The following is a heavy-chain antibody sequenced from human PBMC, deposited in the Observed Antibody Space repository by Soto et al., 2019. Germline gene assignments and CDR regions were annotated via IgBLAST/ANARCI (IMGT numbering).Heavy chain of an antibody. CDR3: AREGVQHGSGPYYYYGMDV. V-gene: IGHV3-21*01. CDR2: ISSSSSYI. CDR1: GFTFSSYS. D-gene: IGHD3-10*01. J-gene: IGHJ6*02. Sequence: GGSLRLSYASSGFTFSSYSMSWVRQATGKGLEWVSSISSSSSYIYYADSVKGRFTISRDNAKNSLYLQMNSLRAEDTAVYYCAREGVQHGSGPYYYYGMDVWGQGTTVTVSS.